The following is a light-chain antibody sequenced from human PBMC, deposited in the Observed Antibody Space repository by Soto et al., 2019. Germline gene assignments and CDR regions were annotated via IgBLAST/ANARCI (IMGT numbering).Light chain of an antibody. CDR2: WAS. Sequence: DIVMTQSPDSLAVSLGERATINCKSSQSVLYSSNNKNYLAWYQQKPGQPPKLLIYWASTRESGVPDRFSASGSWTDFTLTISSLQAEDVAVYYCQQYYSTPITFGQGTRLEIK. CDR1: QSVLYSSNNKNY. J-gene: IGKJ5*01. CDR3: QQYYSTPIT. V-gene: IGKV4-1*01.